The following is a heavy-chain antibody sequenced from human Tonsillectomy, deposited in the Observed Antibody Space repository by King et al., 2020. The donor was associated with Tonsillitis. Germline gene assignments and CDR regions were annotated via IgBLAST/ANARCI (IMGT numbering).Heavy chain of an antibody. CDR1: GFTFSSYA. V-gene: IGHV3-30-3*01. J-gene: IGHJ4*02. CDR3: ARDYDYVWGSYRYPDY. Sequence: VQLVQSGGGVVQPGRSLRLSCAASGFTFSSYAMHWVRQAPGKGLEWVAVISYDGSNKYYADSVKGRFTISRDNSKNTLYLQMNSLRAEDPAVYYCARDYDYVWGSYRYPDYWGQGTLVTVSS. D-gene: IGHD3-16*02. CDR2: ISYDGSNK.